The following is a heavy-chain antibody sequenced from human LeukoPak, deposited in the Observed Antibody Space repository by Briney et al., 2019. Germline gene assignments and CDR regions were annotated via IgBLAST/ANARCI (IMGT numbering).Heavy chain of an antibody. J-gene: IGHJ4*02. CDR1: GFTFSYYY. CDR3: TRGSDTVFGVSRDGFDY. CDR2: IRSKAYGGTT. Sequence: GGSLRLSCAASGFTFSYYYMSGVRQAPGKGLEWVGFIRSKAYGGTTEYAASVKGRFTISRDDSENIAYLQMNSLKTEDSGVYYCTRGSDTVFGVSRDGFDYWGQGTLVTVSS. D-gene: IGHD3-3*01. V-gene: IGHV3-22*01.